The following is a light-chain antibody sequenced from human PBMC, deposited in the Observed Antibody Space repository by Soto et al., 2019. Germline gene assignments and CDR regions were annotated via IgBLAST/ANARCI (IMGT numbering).Light chain of an antibody. CDR2: GAS. CDR3: QQCLSWT. J-gene: IGKJ1*01. CDR1: QSVSSSY. Sequence: EIVLTQSPGTLSLSPGERATLSCRASQSVSSSYLAWYQQKPGQAPRLLIYGASSRATGIPDRFSGSGSGTDFTLTISRLEPEDFAVYYCQQCLSWTFGQGTKVEIK. V-gene: IGKV3-20*01.